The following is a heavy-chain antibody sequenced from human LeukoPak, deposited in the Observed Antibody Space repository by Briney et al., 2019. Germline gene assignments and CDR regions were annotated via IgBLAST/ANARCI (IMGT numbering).Heavy chain of an antibody. D-gene: IGHD5-18*01. CDR2: IKQDGTEK. CDR3: AEGGAARFDY. Sequence: GESLRLSCAASGFTFTTYWMSWVRQAPGKGLEWVANIKQDGTEKYYVDSVKGRFTISRDNAKNSLYLQMNSLRAEDTAVYYCAEGGAARFDYWGQGTLVTVSS. CDR1: GFTFTTYW. J-gene: IGHJ4*02. V-gene: IGHV3-7*03.